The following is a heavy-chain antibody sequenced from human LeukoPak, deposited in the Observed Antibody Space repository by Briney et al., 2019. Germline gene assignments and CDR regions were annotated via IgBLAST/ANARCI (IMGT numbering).Heavy chain of an antibody. D-gene: IGHD3-22*01. Sequence: GGSLRLSCAASGFVVSSNYMSWVRQAPGKGLEWVSLIYSGGSTYYADSVKGRFTISRDNSKNTVYLQMNSLRAEDTAVYYCARYPYHSSDYGWVAFDIWGQGTMVPVSS. J-gene: IGHJ3*02. V-gene: IGHV3-53*01. CDR1: GFVVSSNY. CDR2: IYSGGST. CDR3: ARYPYHSSDYGWVAFDI.